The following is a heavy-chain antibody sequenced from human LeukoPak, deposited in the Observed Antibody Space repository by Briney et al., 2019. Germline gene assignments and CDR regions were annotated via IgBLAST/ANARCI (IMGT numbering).Heavy chain of an antibody. CDR1: GGSISSYY. D-gene: IGHD3-10*01. CDR3: ARDVWFGEGN. CDR2: IYYGGST. Sequence: SETLSLTCTVSGGSISSYYWSWIRQPPGKGLEWIGYIYYGGSTNYNPSLKSRVTISVDTSKNQFSLKLSSVTAADTAVYYCARDVWFGEGNWGQGTLVTVSS. V-gene: IGHV4-59*12. J-gene: IGHJ4*02.